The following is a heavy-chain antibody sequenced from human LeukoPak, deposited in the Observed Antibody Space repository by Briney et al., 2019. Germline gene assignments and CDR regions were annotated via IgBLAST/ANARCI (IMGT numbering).Heavy chain of an antibody. J-gene: IGHJ4*02. V-gene: IGHV3-53*01. CDR3: ARGAIVGASELDY. Sequence: PGGSLRLSCAASGLTVSSNYMSWVRQAPGKGLEWVSVIYSGGSTYYADSVKGRFTISRDNSKNTLYLQMNSLRAEDTAVYYCARGAIVGASELDYWGQGTLVTVSS. D-gene: IGHD1-26*01. CDR2: IYSGGST. CDR1: GLTVSSNY.